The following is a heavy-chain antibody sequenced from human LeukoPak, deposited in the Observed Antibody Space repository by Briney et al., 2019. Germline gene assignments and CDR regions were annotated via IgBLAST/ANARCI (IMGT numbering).Heavy chain of an antibody. J-gene: IGHJ4*02. CDR3: ARDGQYSSTVAADLDY. CDR1: GYTFTSYY. D-gene: IGHD6-19*01. Sequence: GASVKVSCKASGYTFTSYYMHWVRQVPGQGLEWMGIINPSGGSTSYAQKFQGRVTTTRDMSTSAVYMELSSLRSEDTAVYYCARDGQYSSTVAADLDYWGQGTLVTVSS. V-gene: IGHV1-46*01. CDR2: INPSGGST.